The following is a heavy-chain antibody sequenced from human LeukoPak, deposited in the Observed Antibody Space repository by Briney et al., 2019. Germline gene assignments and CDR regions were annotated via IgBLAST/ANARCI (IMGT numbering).Heavy chain of an antibody. Sequence: SETLSLTRTVAGGSVSSHYWSWIRQPPGKGLEWFGYISYSGSTYYNPSLKSRVTISVDTSRNQFSLKLTSVTAADTAVYYCGRWPYCSGANRSRVYWGQGTLVTVSS. CDR3: GRWPYCSGANRSRVY. J-gene: IGHJ4*02. CDR2: ISYSGST. D-gene: IGHD2-15*01. CDR1: GGSVSSHY. V-gene: IGHV4-59*02.